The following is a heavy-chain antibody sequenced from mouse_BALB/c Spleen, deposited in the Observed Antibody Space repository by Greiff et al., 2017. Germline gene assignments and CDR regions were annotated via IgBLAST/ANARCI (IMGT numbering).Heavy chain of an antibody. J-gene: IGHJ4*01. V-gene: IGHV2-6-7*01. CDR2: IWGDGST. CDR3: ARNGYDYDGAMDY. D-gene: IGHD2-4*01. Sequence: VKLVESGPGLVAPSQSLSITCTVSGFSLTGYGVNWVRQPPGKGLEWLGMIWGDGSTDYNSALKSRLSISKDNSKSQVFLKMNSLQTDDTARYYCARNGYDYDGAMDYWGQGTSVTVSS. CDR1: GFSLTGYG.